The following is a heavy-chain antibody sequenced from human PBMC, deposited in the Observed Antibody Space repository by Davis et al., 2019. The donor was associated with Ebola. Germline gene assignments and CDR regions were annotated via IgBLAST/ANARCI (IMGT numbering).Heavy chain of an antibody. CDR2: IYYSGST. Sequence: MPSETLSLTCTVSGGSISSSSYYWGWIRQPPGKGLEWIGSIYYSGSTNYNPSLKSRVTISVDTSKNQFSLKLSSVTAADTAVYYCARHINDFWSGPTYAPFDYWGQGTLVTVSS. CDR1: GGSISSSSYY. J-gene: IGHJ4*02. V-gene: IGHV4-39*01. CDR3: ARHINDFWSGPTYAPFDY. D-gene: IGHD3-3*01.